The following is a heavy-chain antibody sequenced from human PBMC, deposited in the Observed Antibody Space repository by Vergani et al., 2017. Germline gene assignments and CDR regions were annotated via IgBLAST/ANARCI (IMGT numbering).Heavy chain of an antibody. V-gene: IGHV4-34*01. D-gene: IGHD3-3*01. CDR3: ARELYTIFGVVNAFDI. J-gene: IGHJ3*02. CDR2: INHSGST. CDR1: GGSFSGYY. Sequence: QVQLQQWGAGLLKPSETLSLTCAVYGGSFSGYYWSWIRQPPGKGLEWIGEINHSGSTNYNPSLKSRVTISVDTSKNQFSLKLSSVTAADTAVYYCARELYTIFGVVNAFDIWGQGTMVTVSS.